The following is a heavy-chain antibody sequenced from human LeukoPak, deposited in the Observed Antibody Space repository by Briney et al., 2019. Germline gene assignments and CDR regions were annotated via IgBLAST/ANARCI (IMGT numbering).Heavy chain of an antibody. Sequence: ASVKVSCKASGYTFTSYDINWVRQATGQGLEWMGWMNPNSGNTGYAQKFQGRVTMTRNTSISTAYMELSSLRSEDTAVYYCARVGVLDYCSSTSCYLGYWGQGTLVTVSS. D-gene: IGHD2-2*01. CDR1: GYTFTSYD. V-gene: IGHV1-8*01. J-gene: IGHJ4*02. CDR3: ARVGVLDYCSSTSCYLGY. CDR2: MNPNSGNT.